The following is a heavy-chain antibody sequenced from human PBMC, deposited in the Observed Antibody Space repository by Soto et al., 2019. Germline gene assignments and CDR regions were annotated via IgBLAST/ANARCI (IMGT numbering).Heavy chain of an antibody. J-gene: IGHJ4*02. CDR2: ISAYNGNT. CDR1: GYTFTSYG. D-gene: IGHD6-19*01. CDR3: ARSEEQWLVRTFDY. V-gene: IGHV1-18*01. Sequence: ASVKVSCKASGYTFTSYGISWVRQAPGQGLVWMGWISAYNGNTNYAQKLQGRVTMTTDTSTSTAYMELRSLRSDDTAVYYCARSEEQWLVRTFDYWGQGTLVTVSS.